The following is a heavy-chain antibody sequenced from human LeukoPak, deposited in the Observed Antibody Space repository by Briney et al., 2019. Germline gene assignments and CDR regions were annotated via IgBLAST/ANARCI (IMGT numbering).Heavy chain of an antibody. Sequence: GGSLRLSCAASGFTFSSYSMNWVRQAPGKGLEWVSSISSSSSYIYYADSVKGRFTISRDNAKNSLYLQMNSLRAEDTAVYYCAKDHYDILTGYYIEYFQHWGQGTLVTVSS. V-gene: IGHV3-21*01. D-gene: IGHD3-9*01. CDR1: GFTFSSYS. CDR2: ISSSSSYI. CDR3: AKDHYDILTGYYIEYFQH. J-gene: IGHJ1*01.